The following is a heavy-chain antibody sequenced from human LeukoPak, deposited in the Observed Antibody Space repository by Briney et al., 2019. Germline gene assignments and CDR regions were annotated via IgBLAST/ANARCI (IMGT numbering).Heavy chain of an antibody. Sequence: GGSLRLSCSASGFTFSSYEMNWVRPAPGKGLEGVSYISSSGSTIYYADSVKGRFTISRDNAENSLYLQMNSLRAEDTAVYYCAREGGYSGYDSGYCFDYWGQGTLVAVSS. CDR3: AREGGYSGYDSGYCFDY. D-gene: IGHD5-12*01. CDR2: ISSSGSTI. CDR1: GFTFSSYE. V-gene: IGHV3-48*03. J-gene: IGHJ4*02.